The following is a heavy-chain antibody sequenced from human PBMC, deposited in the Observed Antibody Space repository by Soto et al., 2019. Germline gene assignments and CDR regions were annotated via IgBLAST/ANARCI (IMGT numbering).Heavy chain of an antibody. CDR3: ARERTISDYRSSGALGL. J-gene: IGHJ4*02. D-gene: IGHD6-6*01. CDR1: GFTVSGHY. Sequence: EVQLVESGGGLVQPGGSLRLSCAASGFTVSGHYMSWVRQAPGKGLEWVSVIYSGGSTYYANSVTGRFTISRDISKNTVDLQMNSLSAEDTAVYFCARERTISDYRSSGALGLWGQGTLVSVSS. CDR2: IYSGGST. V-gene: IGHV3-66*01.